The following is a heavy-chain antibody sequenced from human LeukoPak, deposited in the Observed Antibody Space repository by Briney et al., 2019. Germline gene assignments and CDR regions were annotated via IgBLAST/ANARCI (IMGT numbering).Heavy chain of an antibody. J-gene: IGHJ6*04. CDR2: IKQDGSEK. Sequence: GGSLRLSCAASGFTFSSYWMSWVRQAPGKGLEWVANIKQDGSEKYYVDSVKGRFTISRDNSKNTLYLQMNSLRAEDTAVYYCARDLRVWGNYPSGMDVWGKGTTVTVSS. CDR1: GFTFSSYW. CDR3: ARDLRVWGNYPSGMDV. D-gene: IGHD3-16*02. V-gene: IGHV3-7*01.